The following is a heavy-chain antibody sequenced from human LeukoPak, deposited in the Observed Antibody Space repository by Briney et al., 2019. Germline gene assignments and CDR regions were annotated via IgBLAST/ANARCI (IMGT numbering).Heavy chain of an antibody. V-gene: IGHV3-7*05. CDR1: GITFSGNW. CDR2: IKPDGSEK. J-gene: IGHJ4*02. CDR3: ASPLYYDTRGFYYQVFD. D-gene: IGHD3-22*01. Sequence: GSLRLSCADSGITFSGNWMSWVRQAPGKGLEWVAHIKPDGSEKYYVDSVRGRFTISRDNAENSLYSEMNSLRAEDTAVYYCASPLYYDTRGFYYQVFDWGQGTLVTVSS.